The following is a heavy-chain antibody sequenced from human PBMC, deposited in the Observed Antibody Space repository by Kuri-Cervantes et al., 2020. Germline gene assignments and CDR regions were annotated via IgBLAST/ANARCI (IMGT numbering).Heavy chain of an antibody. Sequence: SETLSLTCAVYGGSFSGYYWSWIRQPPGKGLERIGEINHSGSTNYNPSLKSRVTISVDKSKNQFSLKLSSVTAADTAVYYCARGVEYSSSSFYYYYYYMDVWGKGTTVTVSS. CDR1: GGSFSGYY. CDR3: ARGVEYSSSSFYYYYYYMDV. D-gene: IGHD6-6*01. CDR2: INHSGST. V-gene: IGHV4-34*01. J-gene: IGHJ6*03.